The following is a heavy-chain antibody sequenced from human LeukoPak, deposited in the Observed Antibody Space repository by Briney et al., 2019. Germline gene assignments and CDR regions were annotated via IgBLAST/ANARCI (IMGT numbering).Heavy chain of an antibody. V-gene: IGHV3-23*01. CDR1: GFTFSSSA. CDR3: ARQLGYCSDGSCYFPY. CDR2: ISDNGGYT. D-gene: IGHD2-15*01. J-gene: IGHJ4*02. Sequence: GGSLRLSCAASGFTFSSSAMSWVRQAPGKGLEWVSAISDNGGYTYYTDSVQGRFTISRDNSKSTLCLQMNSLRAEDTAVYYCARQLGYCSDGSCYFPYWGQGTLVTVSS.